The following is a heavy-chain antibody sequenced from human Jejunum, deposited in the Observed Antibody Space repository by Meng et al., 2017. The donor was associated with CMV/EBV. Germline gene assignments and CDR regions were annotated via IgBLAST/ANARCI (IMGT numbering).Heavy chain of an antibody. CDR3: ARDGIVASITWFDP. J-gene: IGHJ5*02. D-gene: IGHD5-12*01. CDR1: GYTFTKYY. V-gene: IGHV1-46*01. Sequence: SGYTFTKYYIHWVRQAPGQGLEWMGNIYPSAGSTTYAQKFQGRVTMTRDTSTSTVYMELSSLRSEDSAVYYCARDGIVASITWFDPWGQGTLVTVSS. CDR2: IYPSAGST.